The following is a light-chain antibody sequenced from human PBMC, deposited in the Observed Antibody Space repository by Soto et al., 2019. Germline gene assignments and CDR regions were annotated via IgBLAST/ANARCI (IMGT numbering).Light chain of an antibody. CDR3: QQFTTTVVT. CDR2: GAS. Sequence: EILLTQSPGTLSLSPGDRATLSCRASQSVLNNYLAWYQQKPGQAPRLLIYGASSRATGIPDRFSGSGSGTDFTLTITRLEPEDFAVYYCQQFTTTVVTFGQGTKLEIK. V-gene: IGKV3-20*01. J-gene: IGKJ2*01. CDR1: QSVLNNY.